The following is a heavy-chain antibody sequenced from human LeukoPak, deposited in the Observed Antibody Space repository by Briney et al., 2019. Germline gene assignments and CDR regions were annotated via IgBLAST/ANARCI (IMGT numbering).Heavy chain of an antibody. CDR2: IAGSSGYI. V-gene: IGHV3-21*01. J-gene: IGHJ4*02. D-gene: IGHD2-2*01. CDR3: NQLLI. CDR1: GFTFSSYT. Sequence: GGSLRLSCAASGFTFSSYTMNWVRQAPGKGLEWVSSIAGSSGYISYADSVKGRFTISRDNAKKSLYLQMTSLTAEDTAVYYCNQLLIWGQGTLVTVSS.